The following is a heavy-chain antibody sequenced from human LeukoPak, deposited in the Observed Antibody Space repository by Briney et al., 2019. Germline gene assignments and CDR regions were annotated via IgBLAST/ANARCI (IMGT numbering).Heavy chain of an antibody. CDR3: AGGRDYYDSSGYYYYYYGMDV. CDR1: GGSISSYY. CDR2: IYYSGST. V-gene: IGHV4-59*08. J-gene: IGHJ6*02. D-gene: IGHD3-22*01. Sequence: SETLSLTCTVSGGSISSYYWSWIRQPPGKGLEWIANIYYSGSTNYNPSLKSRVTISVDTSKNQFSLKLSSVTAADTAVYYCAGGRDYYDSSGYYYYYYGMDVWGQGTTVTVSS.